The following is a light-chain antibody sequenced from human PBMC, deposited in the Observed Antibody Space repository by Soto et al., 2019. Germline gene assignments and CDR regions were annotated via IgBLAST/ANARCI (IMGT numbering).Light chain of an antibody. CDR2: SNN. J-gene: IGLJ3*02. V-gene: IGLV1-44*01. CDR1: SSNIGSNS. Sequence: QSVLTQPPSASGTPGQRVTISCSGSSSNIGSNSVNWYQQLPGTAPKLLIYSNNQRPSGVPDRFSGSKSGTTASLAISGLQSEDGADYYCAAWDDSLNVPVFGGGTKLTVI. CDR3: AAWDDSLNVPV.